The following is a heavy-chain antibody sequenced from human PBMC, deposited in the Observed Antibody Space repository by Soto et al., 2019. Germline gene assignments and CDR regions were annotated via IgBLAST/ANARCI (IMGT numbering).Heavy chain of an antibody. J-gene: IGHJ4*02. CDR2: IWYDGSNK. CDR3: ARDMLPSRRYSGYEPYFDY. V-gene: IGHV3-33*01. CDR1: GFTFSSYG. Sequence: GGSLRLSCAASGFTFSSYGMHWVRQAPGKGLEWVAVIWYDGSNKYYADSVKGRFTISRDNSKNTLYLQMNSLRAEDTAVYYCARDMLPSRRYSGYEPYFDYWGQGTLVTVSS. D-gene: IGHD5-12*01.